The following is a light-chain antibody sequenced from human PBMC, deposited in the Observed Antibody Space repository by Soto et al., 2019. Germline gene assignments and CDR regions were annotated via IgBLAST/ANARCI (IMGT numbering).Light chain of an antibody. CDR2: GAS. Sequence: DIQMTQSPSSLSASVGDRVTITCRASQTINRNLNWYQQKPGKAPKLLIYGASSLQSGVPSSFSGSRSGTDFTLTISSLQPEDFATYYCQQTYSTPDTFGQGTKLEIK. CDR1: QTINRN. V-gene: IGKV1-39*01. CDR3: QQTYSTPDT. J-gene: IGKJ2*01.